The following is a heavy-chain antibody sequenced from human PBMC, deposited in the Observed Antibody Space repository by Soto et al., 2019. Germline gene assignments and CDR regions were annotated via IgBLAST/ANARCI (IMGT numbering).Heavy chain of an antibody. CDR2: IGAADDP. Sequence: GGSLRLSCAASGFSFGNYDLHWVRQATGKGLEWVSDIGAADDPYYIASVKGRFTVSRDNAQKSLYLQMNNLRVEDTAIYYCARAYSGRLPRRADYYYAMDVWGRGTTVTVSS. D-gene: IGHD2-15*01. V-gene: IGHV3-13*05. CDR3: ARAYSGRLPRRADYYYAMDV. J-gene: IGHJ6*02. CDR1: GFSFGNYD.